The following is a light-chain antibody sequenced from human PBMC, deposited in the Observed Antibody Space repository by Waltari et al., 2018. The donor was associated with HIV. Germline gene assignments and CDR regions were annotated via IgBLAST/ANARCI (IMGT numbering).Light chain of an antibody. Sequence: DIQLTQSPALLSASVGDRVTISCRASQYIDTYLAWYHQKPGKAPKLLIYAASTLQAGVSSRFSGIGAGTEFDLTISCLQPDDFATYYCQQLISYPLTFGGGTTVDI. CDR1: QYIDTY. V-gene: IGKV1-9*01. CDR3: QQLISYPLT. J-gene: IGKJ4*01. CDR2: AAS.